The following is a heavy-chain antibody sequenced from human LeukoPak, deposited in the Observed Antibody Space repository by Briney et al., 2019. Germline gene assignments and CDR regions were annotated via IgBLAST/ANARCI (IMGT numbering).Heavy chain of an antibody. J-gene: IGHJ5*02. CDR2: INPSGGST. CDR3: AREREAYDFWSGPTGWFDP. D-gene: IGHD3-3*01. Sequence: ASVKVSCKASGGTFSSYAISWVRQAPGQGLEWMGIINPSGGSTSYAQKFQGRVTMTRDMSTSTVYMELSSLRSEDTAVYYCAREREAYDFWSGPTGWFDPWGQGTLVTVSS. V-gene: IGHV1-46*01. CDR1: GGTFSSYA.